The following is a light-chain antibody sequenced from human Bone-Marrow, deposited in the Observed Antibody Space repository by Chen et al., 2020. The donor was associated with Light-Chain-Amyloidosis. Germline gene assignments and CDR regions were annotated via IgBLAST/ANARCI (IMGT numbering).Light chain of an antibody. Sequence: ETVMTQSPATRSLSPGERATLSCRASQSVSSNLAGYQQKPGQAPRLLIYGASTRATGISARFSGSGSGTEFTLTISSLQSEDFAVYYCQQYNNWPPITFGQGTRLDIK. V-gene: IGKV3-15*01. J-gene: IGKJ5*01. CDR1: QSVSSN. CDR3: QQYNNWPPIT. CDR2: GAS.